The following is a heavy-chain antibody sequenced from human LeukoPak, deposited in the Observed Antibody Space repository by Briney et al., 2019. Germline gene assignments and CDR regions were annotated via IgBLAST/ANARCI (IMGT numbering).Heavy chain of an antibody. J-gene: IGHJ4*02. D-gene: IGHD6-19*01. CDR2: IIPILGIA. V-gene: IGHV1-69*04. Sequence: GSSVKVSCKASGGTFSSYAISWVRQAPGQELEWMGRIIPILGIANYAQKFQGRVTITADKSTSTAYMELSSLRSEDTAVYYCARDPYSSGWYRDYWGQGTLVTVSS. CDR1: GGTFSSYA. CDR3: ARDPYSSGWYRDY.